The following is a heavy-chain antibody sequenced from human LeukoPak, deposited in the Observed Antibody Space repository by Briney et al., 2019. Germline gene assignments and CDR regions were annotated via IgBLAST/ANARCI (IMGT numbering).Heavy chain of an antibody. D-gene: IGHD3-10*01. V-gene: IGHV3-7*03. Sequence: GGSLRLSCAASGFTFSSFWMTWVRQAPGKGLEWVANIRQDGNEKFYVDSVKGRFTISRDNARNSVYLQMNSLRAEDTALYYCAKDYISGGSGTNFCDHWGQGTLVTVSS. J-gene: IGHJ4*02. CDR2: IRQDGNEK. CDR3: AKDYISGGSGTNFCDH. CDR1: GFTFSSFW.